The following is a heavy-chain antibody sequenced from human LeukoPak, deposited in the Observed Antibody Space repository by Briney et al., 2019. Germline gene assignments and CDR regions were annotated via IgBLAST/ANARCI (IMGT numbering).Heavy chain of an antibody. CDR1: GFTFSDYY. CDR3: ARTLIDYYDSSGYPYFDY. V-gene: IGHV3-11*04. Sequence: GGSLRLSCPASGFTFSDYYMSWIRQAPGKGLEWVSYISSSSSTIYYADFVKGRFTISRDTAKNSLYLQMNSLRAEDTAVYYCARTLIDYYDSSGYPYFDYWGRGTLVTVSS. CDR2: ISSSSSTI. D-gene: IGHD3-22*01. J-gene: IGHJ4*02.